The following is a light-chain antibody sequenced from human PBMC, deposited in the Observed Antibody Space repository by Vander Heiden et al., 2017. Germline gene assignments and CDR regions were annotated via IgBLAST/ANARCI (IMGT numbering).Light chain of an antibody. Sequence: QSVLTQPPSVSGAPGQRVNISCTGSSSNIGAGLDIHWYRHLPGTAPKLLIYGNFKRPSGVPDRFSGSKSGTSASLAVTGLQAEDEADYYCQSYDNSLKSVVFGGGTKLTVL. J-gene: IGLJ2*01. CDR2: GNF. CDR1: SSNIGAGLD. V-gene: IGLV1-40*01. CDR3: QSYDNSLKSVV.